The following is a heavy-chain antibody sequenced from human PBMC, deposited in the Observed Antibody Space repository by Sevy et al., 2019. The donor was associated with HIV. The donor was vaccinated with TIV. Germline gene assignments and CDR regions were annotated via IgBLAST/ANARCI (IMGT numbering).Heavy chain of an antibody. CDR3: AREGYYYRSGTYRPPNYYGMDV. J-gene: IGHJ6*02. CDR2: ISDYNGYT. CDR1: GYTFSSYG. Sequence: ASVKVSCKASGYTFSSYGISWVRQAPRQGLEGMGWISDYNGYTNYSHKFQGRVTMSTETSTRTAYMELRSLRSDDTAVYFCAREGYYYRSGTYRPPNYYGMDVWGQGTAVTVSS. D-gene: IGHD3-10*01. V-gene: IGHV1-18*01.